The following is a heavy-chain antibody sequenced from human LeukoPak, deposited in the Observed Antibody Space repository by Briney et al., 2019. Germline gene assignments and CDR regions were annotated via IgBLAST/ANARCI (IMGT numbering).Heavy chain of an antibody. CDR2: IHPEVSDT. CDR3: ASGIVVVPAARDAFDI. J-gene: IGHJ3*02. V-gene: IGHV5-51*01. CDR1: GFTITDHW. D-gene: IGHD2-2*01. Sequence: GESLKISCKGSGFTITDHWIAWVRQMPGKGLEWVAIIHPEVSDTPYSPSFQGQVVISVDRSISTAYLQWNSLKASETAMYYCASGIVVVPAARDAFDIWGQGTMVTVSS.